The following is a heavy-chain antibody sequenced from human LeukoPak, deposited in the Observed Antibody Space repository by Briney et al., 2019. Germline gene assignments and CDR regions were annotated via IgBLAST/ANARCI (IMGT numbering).Heavy chain of an antibody. V-gene: IGHV3-7*01. D-gene: IGHD3-10*01. Sequence: GGSLRLSCAASGFTFSSYWMNWVRQAPGKGLERVTNIKQDGSEKYYVDSVKGRFTISRDNAKNSLYLQMNSLRAEDTAVYYCARDGITIVRGVTVFDYWGQGTLVTVSS. J-gene: IGHJ4*02. CDR1: GFTFSSYW. CDR3: ARDGITIVRGVTVFDY. CDR2: IKQDGSEK.